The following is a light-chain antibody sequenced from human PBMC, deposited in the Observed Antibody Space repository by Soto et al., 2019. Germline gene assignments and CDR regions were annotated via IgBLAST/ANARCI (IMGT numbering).Light chain of an antibody. CDR2: EGS. CDR1: SSNIGSYNL. J-gene: IGLJ1*01. V-gene: IGLV2-23*01. Sequence: QSALTQPASVSGSLGQSITISCIGTSSNIGSYNLVSWYQHQPGTAPKIMIFEGSKRPSGVSIRFSGSRSGNTASLTISGLQAEDEADYYCCSFAGSGTQDVFGTGTKLTVI. CDR3: CSFAGSGTQDV.